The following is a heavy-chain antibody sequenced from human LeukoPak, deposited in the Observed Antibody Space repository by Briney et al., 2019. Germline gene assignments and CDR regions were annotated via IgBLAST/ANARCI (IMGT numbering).Heavy chain of an antibody. V-gene: IGHV3-53*01. Sequence: PGGSLRLSCAASGFTVSSNYMSWVRQAPGKGLEWVSVIYSGGSTYYADSVKGRFTISRDNSKNTLYLQMNSLRAEDTAVYYCARVGPSTVVTPWAYYFDYWGQGTLVTVSS. D-gene: IGHD4-23*01. CDR1: GFTVSSNY. CDR3: ARVGPSTVVTPWAYYFDY. CDR2: IYSGGST. J-gene: IGHJ4*02.